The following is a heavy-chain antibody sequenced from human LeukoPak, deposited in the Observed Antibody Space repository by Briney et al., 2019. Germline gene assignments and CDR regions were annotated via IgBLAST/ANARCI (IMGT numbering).Heavy chain of an antibody. CDR1: GYTLTELS. CDR2: FDTADGET. D-gene: IGHD3-10*01. J-gene: IGHJ4*02. Sequence: WASVKVSCKVCGYTLTELSMHWVRQAPGKGLEWMGGFDTADGETIYAQKSQGRVTMTEDTSTDTAYMELSSLRSEHTAVYYCATDRSRYYYGSGSYPTLFDYWGQGTLVTVSS. V-gene: IGHV1-24*01. CDR3: ATDRSRYYYGSGSYPTLFDY.